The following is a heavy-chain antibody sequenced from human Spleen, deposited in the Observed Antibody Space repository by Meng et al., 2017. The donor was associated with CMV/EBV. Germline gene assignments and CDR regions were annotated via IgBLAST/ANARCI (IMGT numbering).Heavy chain of an antibody. CDR1: GFTFSTYD. CDR2: IYSGGGST. Sequence: LRLSCAACGFTFSTYDIHWVRQAPGKGLEWVSVIYSGGGSTYYADSVKGRFTISRDNSKNTLYLQMNSLRAEDTGVYYCAKGRYYDSTRYVDYWGQGTLVTVSS. CDR3: AKGRYYDSTRYVDY. J-gene: IGHJ4*02. D-gene: IGHD3-22*01. V-gene: IGHV3-23*03.